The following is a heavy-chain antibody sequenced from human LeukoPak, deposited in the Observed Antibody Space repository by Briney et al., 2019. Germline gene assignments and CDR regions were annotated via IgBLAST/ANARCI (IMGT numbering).Heavy chain of an antibody. CDR1: GFTFSSYA. D-gene: IGHD2-21*01. CDR3: ARGASIPDY. Sequence: GGSLRLSCAASGFTFSSYAMHWVRQAPGKGLEWVAVISYDGSNKYYADSVKGRFTISRDDSNNTLYLQMNSLRVEDTAIYYCARGASIPDYWGQGTLVTVSS. CDR2: ISYDGSNK. V-gene: IGHV3-30*07. J-gene: IGHJ4*02.